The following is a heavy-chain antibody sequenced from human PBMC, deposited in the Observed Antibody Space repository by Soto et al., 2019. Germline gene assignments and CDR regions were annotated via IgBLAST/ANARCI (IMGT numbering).Heavy chain of an antibody. CDR3: ARDLGKPSGSQRFDY. J-gene: IGHJ4*02. CDR1: GDSISNSDYY. Sequence: ETLSLTCTVSGDSISNSDYYWGWIRQPPGKGLEWVSTISGSGVSTYYADSVKGRFTISRDNSKNTLYLQMNSLRAEDTAVYYCARDLGKPSGSQRFDYWGQGTLVTVSS. V-gene: IGHV3-23*01. D-gene: IGHD1-26*01. CDR2: ISGSGVST.